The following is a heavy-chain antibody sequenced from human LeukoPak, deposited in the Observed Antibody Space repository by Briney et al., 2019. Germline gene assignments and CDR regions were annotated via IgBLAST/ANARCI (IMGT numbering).Heavy chain of an antibody. CDR3: ARDRATAMFDY. J-gene: IGHJ4*02. V-gene: IGHV3-11*06. Sequence: PGGSLRLSCVASGFTFSEYYMGWIRQAPGKGLEWVSYISSSSSYTNYADSVKGRFTVSRDNAKNSLYLQMNSLRAEDTAVCYCARDRATAMFDYWAQGTLVTVSS. CDR2: ISSSSSYT. CDR1: GFTFSEYY. D-gene: IGHD5-18*01.